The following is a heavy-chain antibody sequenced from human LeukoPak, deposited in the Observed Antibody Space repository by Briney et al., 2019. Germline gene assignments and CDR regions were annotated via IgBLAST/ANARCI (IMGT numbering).Heavy chain of an antibody. V-gene: IGHV3-20*04. CDR2: INWNGGST. CDR3: ARDLFRGVNVLSAFDI. CDR1: GFTFDDYG. D-gene: IGHD3-10*01. Sequence: GGSLRLSCAASGFTFDDYGMSWVRQAPGKGLEWVSGINWNGGSTGYADSVKGRFTISRDNAKNSLYLQMNSLRAEDTALYYCARDLFRGVNVLSAFDIWGQGTMVTVSS. J-gene: IGHJ3*02.